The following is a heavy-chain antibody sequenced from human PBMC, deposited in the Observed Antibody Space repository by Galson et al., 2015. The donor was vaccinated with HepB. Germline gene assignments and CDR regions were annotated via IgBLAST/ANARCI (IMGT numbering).Heavy chain of an antibody. J-gene: IGHJ4*02. CDR3: ARGYAPDY. D-gene: IGHD1-1*01. V-gene: IGHV3-74*01. CDR2: INSYGSNT. CDR1: GFTFSSYW. Sequence: SLRLSCAASGFTFSSYWMHWVRQAPGKGLVWVSRINSYGSNTNYADSVKGRFTISRDNAKNSLYLQMNSLRVEDTALYYCARGYAPDYWGQGTLVTVSS.